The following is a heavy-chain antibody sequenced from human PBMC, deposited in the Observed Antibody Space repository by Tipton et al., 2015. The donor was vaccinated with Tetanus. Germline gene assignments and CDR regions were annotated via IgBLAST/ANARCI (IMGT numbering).Heavy chain of an antibody. V-gene: IGHV1-69*11. CDR3: AGTLLTIFGVVIPPHSFDY. CDR2: IIPILGTA. Sequence: VQLVQSGAEVKKPGSSVKVSCKASGGTFSSYAISWVRQAPGQGLERMGGIIPILGTANYAQQFQGRVTITADESTSTAYMELSSLRSEDPAVYYCAGTLLTIFGVVIPPHSFDYWGQGTLVTVSS. J-gene: IGHJ4*02. CDR1: GGTFSSYA. D-gene: IGHD3-3*01.